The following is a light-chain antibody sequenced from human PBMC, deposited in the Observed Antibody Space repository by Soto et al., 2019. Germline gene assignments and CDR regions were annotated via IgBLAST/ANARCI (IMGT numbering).Light chain of an antibody. V-gene: IGKV3-20*01. CDR2: GAS. CDR3: QQYGSSPTT. CDR1: QSVSSSY. J-gene: IGKJ1*01. Sequence: EIVLTQSPGTLSLSPGERATLSCRASQSVSSSYLAWYQQKPSQAPRLLIYGASSRATGIPDRFSGSGSGTDFTLTISRLEPEDFAVYYCQQYGSSPTTFGQGTKV.